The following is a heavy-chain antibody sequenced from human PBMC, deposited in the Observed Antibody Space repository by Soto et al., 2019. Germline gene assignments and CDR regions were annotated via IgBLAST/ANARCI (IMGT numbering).Heavy chain of an antibody. CDR2: INLDGSEK. CDR3: ARDGSTSWYSYDYHGMDV. D-gene: IGHD5-18*01. CDR1: GFTFRTDW. Sequence: VQLVESGGGLVQPGGSPRLSCAASGFTFRTDWLSWVRQVPGKGLEWVANINLDGSEKNYVDSVKGRFTISRDNARNSLYLQMSSLRAEDTALYYCARDGSTSWYSYDYHGMDVWGQGTTVTVSS. J-gene: IGHJ6*02. V-gene: IGHV3-7*05.